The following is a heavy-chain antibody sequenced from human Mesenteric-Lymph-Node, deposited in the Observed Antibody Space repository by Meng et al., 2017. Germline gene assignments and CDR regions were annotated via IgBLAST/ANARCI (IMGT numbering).Heavy chain of an antibody. V-gene: IGHV3-7*01. CDR2: INQDGSAK. J-gene: IGHJ5*02. Sequence: GGSLRLSCAASGFTFSCYCMNWVRQAPGKGLEWVGNINQDGSAKYFVDSVKGRFTIARDNAKNSLYLQMNSLRAEDTAVYYCARDRARGAIAAGIRLDPWGQGTLVTVSS. CDR1: GFTFSCYC. D-gene: IGHD6-25*01. CDR3: ARDRARGAIAAGIRLDP.